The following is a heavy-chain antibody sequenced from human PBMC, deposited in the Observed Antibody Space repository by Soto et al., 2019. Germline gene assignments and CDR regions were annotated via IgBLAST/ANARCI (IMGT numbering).Heavy chain of an antibody. CDR2: ISGSGGST. CDR3: PKEYDSSGHHPDY. J-gene: IGHJ4*02. Sequence: EVQLLESGGGLVQPGGSLRLSCAASGFTFSSYAMTWVRQAPGKGLEWVSVISGSGGSTYFADSVKGRFTISRDNSKNTLYLQMISLRAEDTALYSGPKEYDSSGHHPDYWAQGTLVTASS. CDR1: GFTFSSYA. D-gene: IGHD3-22*01. V-gene: IGHV3-23*01.